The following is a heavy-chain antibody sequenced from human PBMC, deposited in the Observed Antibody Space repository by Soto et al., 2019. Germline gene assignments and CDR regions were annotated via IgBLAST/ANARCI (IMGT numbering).Heavy chain of an antibody. CDR3: AKRELADK. J-gene: IGHJ4*02. D-gene: IGHD3-3*02. Sequence: EVQLLESGGRFVQPGGSLRLSCAASGFTFRSYGMSWVRQAPGKGLEWISAISDNGGRTDYADSGKGRFTISRDNSKNTLFLQMHTLTAEDTAVYYCAKRELADKWGQGNLVTVS. V-gene: IGHV3-23*01. CDR2: ISDNGGRT. CDR1: GFTFRSYG.